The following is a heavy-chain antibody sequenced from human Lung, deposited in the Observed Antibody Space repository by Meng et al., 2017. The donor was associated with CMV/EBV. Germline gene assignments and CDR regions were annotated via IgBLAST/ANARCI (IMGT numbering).Heavy chain of an antibody. CDR1: GLTFSSYA. Sequence: VVAVGAGGGVVQPWKALRLSCAASGLTFSSYAMHWVRQAPGKGLEWVAVISYDGSNKYYADSVKGRFTISRDNSKNTLYLQMNSLRAEDTAVYYCAHGGGDCWGQGTPVTVSS. CDR2: ISYDGSNK. D-gene: IGHD2-15*01. J-gene: IGHJ4*02. V-gene: IGHV3-30-3*01. CDR3: AHGGGDC.